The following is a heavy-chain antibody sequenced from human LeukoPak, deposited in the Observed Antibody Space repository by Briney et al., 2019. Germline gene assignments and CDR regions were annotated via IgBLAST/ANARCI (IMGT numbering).Heavy chain of an antibody. CDR2: ISDDGNKK. J-gene: IGHJ6*02. CDR1: GFTFISYT. V-gene: IGHV3-30-3*01. D-gene: IGHD3-16*01. CDR3: ARDHSFTFGFSSNGMDV. Sequence: GGSLRLSCAASGFTFISYTMHWFRQAPGKGLEWVAVISDDGNKKYYADSVKGRFTISRDNSKNTLFLQMNSLRAEDTAVYYCARDHSFTFGFSSNGMDVWGQGTTVTVSS.